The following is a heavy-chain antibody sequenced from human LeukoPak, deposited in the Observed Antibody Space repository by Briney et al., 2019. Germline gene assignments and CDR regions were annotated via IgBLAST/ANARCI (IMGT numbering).Heavy chain of an antibody. CDR1: GGSISRSSYY. J-gene: IGHJ6*02. CDR2: IYYSGSI. D-gene: IGHD3-10*01. V-gene: IGHV4-61*01. CDR3: ARDSGITMVRGVIPRLYYYYGMDV. Sequence: PSETLSLTCTVSGGSISRSSYYWGWIRQPPGKGLEWNGYIYYSGSINYNPSLKSRVTISVDTSKNQFSLKLSSVTAADTAVYYCARDSGITMVRGVIPRLYYYYGMDVWGQGTTVTVSS.